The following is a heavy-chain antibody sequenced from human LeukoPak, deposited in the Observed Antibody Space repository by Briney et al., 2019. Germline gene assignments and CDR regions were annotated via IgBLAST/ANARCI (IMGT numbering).Heavy chain of an antibody. D-gene: IGHD2-2*01. Sequence: ASVKVSCKASGYTFTGYYMHWVRQAPGQGLEWMGWINPNSGGTSYAQKFQGRVTMTRDTSISTAYMELSRLRSDDTAVYYCARGRRDCSSTSCYSYYYYYYMDVWGKGTTVTVSS. CDR2: INPNSGGT. V-gene: IGHV1-2*02. J-gene: IGHJ6*03. CDR3: ARGRRDCSSTSCYSYYYYYYMDV. CDR1: GYTFTGYY.